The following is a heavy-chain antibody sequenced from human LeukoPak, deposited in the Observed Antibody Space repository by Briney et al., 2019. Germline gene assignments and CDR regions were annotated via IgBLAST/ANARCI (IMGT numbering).Heavy chain of an antibody. J-gene: IGHJ4*02. D-gene: IGHD6-13*01. Sequence: ASVKVSCKASGYTFTSYGISWVRQAPGQGLEWMGWISANNGNTNYAQKLQGRVTMTTDTSTSTAYMELRSLRSDGTALYYCARDRYSSSSALDSSGQGTLVTASS. CDR2: ISANNGNT. CDR3: ARDRYSSSSALDS. CDR1: GYTFTSYG. V-gene: IGHV1-18*01.